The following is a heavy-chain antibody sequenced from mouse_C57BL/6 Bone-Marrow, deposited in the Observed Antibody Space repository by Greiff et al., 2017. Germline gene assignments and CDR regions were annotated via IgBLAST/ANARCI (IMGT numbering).Heavy chain of an antibody. CDR1: GYTFTSYW. V-gene: IGHV1-69*01. D-gene: IGHD1-1*01. Sequence: QVQLQQPGAELVMPGASVKLSCKASGYTFTSYWMHWVKQRPGQGLEWIGEIDPSDSYTNYKQKFKGKSTLTVDKSSSTAYMQLSSLTSEDSAVYYCARVTTVGAYWGQGTLVTVSA. CDR3: ARVTTVGAY. J-gene: IGHJ3*01. CDR2: IDPSDSYT.